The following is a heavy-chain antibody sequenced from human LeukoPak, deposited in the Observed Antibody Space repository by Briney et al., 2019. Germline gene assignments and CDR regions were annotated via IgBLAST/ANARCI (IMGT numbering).Heavy chain of an antibody. D-gene: IGHD2-15*01. V-gene: IGHV1-18*01. CDR3: ARDCIGCHGFDY. CDR2: ISAYSDNT. J-gene: IGHJ4*02. CDR1: GYTFTNYG. Sequence: ASVKVSCKTSGYTFTNYGISWVRQAPGQGLEWMGWISAYSDNTNYAQKFQGRVTMTSDTSPSTAYMELRSLISDDTAVYYCARDCIGCHGFDYWGQGTLVTVSS.